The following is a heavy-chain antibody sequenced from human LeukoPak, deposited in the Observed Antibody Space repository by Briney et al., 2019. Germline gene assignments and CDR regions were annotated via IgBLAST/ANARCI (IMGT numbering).Heavy chain of an antibody. V-gene: IGHV4-4*02. D-gene: IGHD3-3*01. CDR1: GGSISSSNW. CDR2: IYHSGST. CDR3: ARATDFWSGYYTH. Sequence: SGTLSLTCAVSGGSISSSNWWSWVRQPPGKGLEWIGEIYHSGSTNYNPSLKSRVTISVDKSKNQFSLKLSSVTAADTAVYYCARATDFWSGYYTHWGQGTLVTVSS. J-gene: IGHJ4*02.